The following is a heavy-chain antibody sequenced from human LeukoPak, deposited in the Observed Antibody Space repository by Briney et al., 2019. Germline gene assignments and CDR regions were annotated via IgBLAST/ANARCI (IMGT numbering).Heavy chain of an antibody. Sequence: GGSLRLSCVASGFIFDDYAMHWVRQAPGKGLEWVSHISWNSGTEGYADSVRGRFTISRDNARNSLYLQMDSLRPEDTALYFCARSDPALVNGEGLDVWGQGTMVTVSS. CDR1: GFIFDDYA. CDR3: ARSDPALVNGEGLDV. J-gene: IGHJ3*01. D-gene: IGHD5-18*01. V-gene: IGHV3-9*01. CDR2: ISWNSGTE.